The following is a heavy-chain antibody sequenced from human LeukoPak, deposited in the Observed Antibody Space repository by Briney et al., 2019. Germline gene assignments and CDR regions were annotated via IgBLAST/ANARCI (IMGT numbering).Heavy chain of an antibody. J-gene: IGHJ5*02. D-gene: IGHD6-13*01. V-gene: IGHV3-30*18. Sequence: PGRSLRLSCVASGFTFSSYGMHWVRQAPGKGLEWVAVISYDGSNKYYADSVKGRFTISRDNSRNTLYLQMNSLRAEDTAVYYCAKGGQQLASGWFDPWGQGTLVTVSS. CDR3: AKGGQQLASGWFDP. CDR1: GFTFSSYG. CDR2: ISYDGSNK.